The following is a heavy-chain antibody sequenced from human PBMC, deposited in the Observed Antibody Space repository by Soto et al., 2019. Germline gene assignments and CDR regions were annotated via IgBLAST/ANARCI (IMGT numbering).Heavy chain of an antibody. CDR3: ARFLVRNARFGY. D-gene: IGHD1-1*01. J-gene: IGHJ4*02. CDR2: ISSSTTI. CDR1: GFTFSSYG. V-gene: IGHV3-48*02. Sequence: EVQLVESGGGLVQPGGSLRLSCAASGFTFSSYGMNWVRQAPGKGLERVSYISSSTTIYYADSVKGRFTISRDNAKNSLYLQMIRLRDEDTAVYYCARFLVRNARFGYWGQGTLVTVSS.